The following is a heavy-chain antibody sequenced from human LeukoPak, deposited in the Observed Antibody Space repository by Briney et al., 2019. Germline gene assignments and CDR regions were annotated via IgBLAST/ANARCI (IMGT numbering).Heavy chain of an antibody. CDR2: ISGSGGST. D-gene: IGHD2-2*01. CDR1: GFTFSSYA. CDR3: AKDGSCSSTSCYYGY. Sequence: PGGSLRLSCAASGFTFSSYAMSWVRQAPGKGLEWVSAISGSGGSTYYADSVKGRFTISRDNSKNTLYLQMNSLRAEDTAVYYRAKDGSCSSTSCYYGYWGQGTLVTVSS. V-gene: IGHV3-23*01. J-gene: IGHJ4*02.